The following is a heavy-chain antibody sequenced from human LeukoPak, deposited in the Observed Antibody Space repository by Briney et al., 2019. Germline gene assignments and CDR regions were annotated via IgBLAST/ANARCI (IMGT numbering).Heavy chain of an antibody. V-gene: IGHV1-2*02. CDR1: GYTFTGYY. CDR2: ISPNSGGT. Sequence: ASVKVSCKASGYTFTGYYMHWVRQAPGQGLEWMGWISPNSGGTNYAQKFQGRVTMTRDTSISTAYMELSRLRSDDTAVYYCARDLPEVYDYVWGSYRLSRTLPGDYWGQGTLVTVSS. J-gene: IGHJ4*02. D-gene: IGHD3-16*02. CDR3: ARDLPEVYDYVWGSYRLSRTLPGDY.